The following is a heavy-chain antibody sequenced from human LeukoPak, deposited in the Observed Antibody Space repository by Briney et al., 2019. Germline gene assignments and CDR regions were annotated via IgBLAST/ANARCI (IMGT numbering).Heavy chain of an antibody. CDR2: ISGSGGGT. V-gene: IGHV3-23*01. CDR1: GFTFTTYA. Sequence: PGGSLRLSCAAAGFTFTTYAMSWVRQAPGKGLEWVSLISGSGGGTYYADSVKGRFTISRDNSKNTLYLQMNSLRAEDTAVYYCARVFRPSLTVFIIRGAFDIWGQGTMVTVSS. CDR3: ARVFRPSLTVFIIRGAFDI. J-gene: IGHJ3*02. D-gene: IGHD3-3*01.